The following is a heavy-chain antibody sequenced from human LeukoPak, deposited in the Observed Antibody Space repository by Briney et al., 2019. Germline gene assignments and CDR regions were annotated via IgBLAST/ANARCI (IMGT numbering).Heavy chain of an antibody. CDR3: ARDSSWHESDY. V-gene: IGHV4-34*01. CDR2: INHSGST. CDR1: GGSFSGYY. Sequence: PSETLSLTCAVYGGSFSGYYWSWIRQPPGEGLEWIGEINHSGSTNYNPSLKSRVTISVDTSKNQFSLKLSSVTAADAAVYYCARDSSWHESDYWGQGTLVTVSS. D-gene: IGHD6-13*01. J-gene: IGHJ4*02.